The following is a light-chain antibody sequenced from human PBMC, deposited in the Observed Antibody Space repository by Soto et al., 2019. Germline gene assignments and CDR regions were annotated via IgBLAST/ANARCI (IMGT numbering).Light chain of an antibody. CDR1: QSVSSY. J-gene: IGKJ1*01. CDR3: QQRSSWPRA. V-gene: IGKV3-11*01. CDR2: DAS. Sequence: EIVLTQSPATLSLSPGERATLSCRASQSVSSYLAWYQQKPGQAPRLLIYDASNRATGIPARFSGSGSGTDFTLTISSLEPEDFVVYYCQQRSSWPRAFGQGTKVDIK.